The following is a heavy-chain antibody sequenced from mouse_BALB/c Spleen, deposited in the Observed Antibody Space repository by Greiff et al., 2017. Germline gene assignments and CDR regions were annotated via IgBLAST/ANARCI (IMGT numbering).Heavy chain of an antibody. Sequence: EVQRVESGPELVKPGASVKVSCKASGYAFTSYNMYWVKQSHGKSLEWIGYIDPYNGGTSYNQKFKGKATLTVDKSSSTAYMHLNSLTSEDSAVYYCASHHPTRSYWGQGTLVTVSA. D-gene: IGHD1-1*01. V-gene: IGHV1S135*01. CDR3: ASHHPTRSY. CDR1: GYAFTSYN. J-gene: IGHJ3*01. CDR2: IDPYNGGT.